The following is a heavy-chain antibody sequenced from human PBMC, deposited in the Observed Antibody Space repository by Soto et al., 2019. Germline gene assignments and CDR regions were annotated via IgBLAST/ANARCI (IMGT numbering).Heavy chain of an antibody. V-gene: IGHV1-69*13. Sequence: GASVKVSCKASGGTFSSYAISWVRQAPGQGLEWMGGIIPIFGTANYAQKFQGRVTITADGSTSTAYMELSSLRSEDTAVYYCARGGYSYGSPPRLYYFDYWGQGTLVTVSS. CDR1: GGTFSSYA. CDR3: ARGGYSYGSPPRLYYFDY. D-gene: IGHD5-18*01. CDR2: IIPIFGTA. J-gene: IGHJ4*02.